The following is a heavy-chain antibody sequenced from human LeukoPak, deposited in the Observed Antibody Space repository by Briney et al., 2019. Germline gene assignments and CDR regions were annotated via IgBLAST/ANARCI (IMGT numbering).Heavy chain of an antibody. V-gene: IGHV3-48*01. Sequence: GRSLRLSCAASGFTFSSYSMNWVRQAPGKGLEWVSYISSSSSTIYYADSVKGRFTISRDNAKNSLYLQMNSLRAEDTAVYYCARPGDAFWSGLFDYWGQGTLVTVSS. CDR1: GFTFSSYS. J-gene: IGHJ4*02. CDR3: ARPGDAFWSGLFDY. CDR2: ISSSSSTI. D-gene: IGHD3-3*01.